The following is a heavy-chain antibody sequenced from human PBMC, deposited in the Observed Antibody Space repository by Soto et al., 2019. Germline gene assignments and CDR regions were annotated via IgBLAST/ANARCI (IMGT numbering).Heavy chain of an antibody. CDR3: AREGRLQSLDY. CDR1: GGSISNPDYY. J-gene: IGHJ4*02. Sequence: QVQLQESGPGLVKPSQTLSLTCTVSGGSISNPDYYWNWIRQPPGKVLEWIGSIFFNGDISYNPSLKSRLNISVDTSKNHFSLSLRSVTASDTAVYFCAREGRLQSLDYWGQGTVVTVSS. V-gene: IGHV4-30-4*01. CDR2: IFFNGDI. D-gene: IGHD4-4*01.